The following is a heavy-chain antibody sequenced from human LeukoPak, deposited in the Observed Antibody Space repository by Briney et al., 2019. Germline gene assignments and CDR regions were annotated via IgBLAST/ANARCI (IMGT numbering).Heavy chain of an antibody. CDR3: ASTRLDSMVVTQGNWFDP. CDR1: GGPFSSYA. D-gene: IGHD4-23*01. Sequence: SVKVSCKASGGPFSSYAISWVRQAPGQGLEWMGRIIPIFGTANYAQKFQGRVTITTDESTSTAYMELSSLRSEDTAVYYCASTRLDSMVVTQGNWFDPWGQGTLVTVSS. V-gene: IGHV1-69*05. J-gene: IGHJ5*02. CDR2: IIPIFGTA.